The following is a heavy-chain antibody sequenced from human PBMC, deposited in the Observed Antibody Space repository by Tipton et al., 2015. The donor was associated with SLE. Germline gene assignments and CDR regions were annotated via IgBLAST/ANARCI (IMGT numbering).Heavy chain of an antibody. CDR1: GDSITSYY. CDR3: ARGVAERLGLDF. J-gene: IGHJ4*02. V-gene: IGHV4-4*07. Sequence: GLVKPSETLSLTCSVSGDSITSYYWSWFRQSTGRGLEWIGRVYSSGSANYNPALISRVTMSVDPSKMQFSLNLNSVTAADTALYFCARGVAERLGLDFWGQGSLVTVSS. CDR2: VYSSGSA. D-gene: IGHD6-19*01.